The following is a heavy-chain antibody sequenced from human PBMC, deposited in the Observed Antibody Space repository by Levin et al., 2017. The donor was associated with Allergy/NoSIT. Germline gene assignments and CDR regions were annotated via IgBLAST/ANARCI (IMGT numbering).Heavy chain of an antibody. CDR1: GFSLSNNGEG. V-gene: IGHV2-5*02. CDR3: AHRRVREFDY. J-gene: IGHJ4*02. Sequence: ASGPTLVKPTQTLTLTCTFSGFSLSNNGEGVGWIRQPPGKALEWLALIYWDDDKRYNASLKSRLSIIKDTSKNQVVLTMTNMDPVDTGTYYCAHRRVREFDYWGQGTLVTVSS. CDR2: IYWDDDK. D-gene: IGHD2-2*01.